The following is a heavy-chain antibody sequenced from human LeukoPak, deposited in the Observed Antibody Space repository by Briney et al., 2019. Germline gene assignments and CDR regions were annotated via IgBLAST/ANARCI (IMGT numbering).Heavy chain of an antibody. CDR2: TSSSSSTI. CDR1: GFTFSGYD. V-gene: IGHV3-48*04. J-gene: IGHJ6*01. CDR3: ARLRYYGMDV. Sequence: GGSLRLSCAASGFTFSGYDMSWVRQAPGKGLEWVSYTSSSSSTIYYADSVKSRFTISRDNAKNSLYLQLNSLRAEDTAVYYCARLRYYGMDVWRQETALRVPS.